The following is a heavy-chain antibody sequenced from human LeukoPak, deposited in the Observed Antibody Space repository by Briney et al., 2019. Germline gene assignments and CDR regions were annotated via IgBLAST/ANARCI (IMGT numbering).Heavy chain of an antibody. D-gene: IGHD2-8*01. J-gene: IGHJ5*02. CDR1: GGSISSSSYY. CDR2: IYYSGST. CDR3: ARQPNGGNWFDP. V-gene: IGHV4-39*01. Sequence: SETLSLTCTVSGGSISSSSYYWGWIRQPPGKGLEWIGSIYYSGSTYYNPSLKSRVTISVDTSKNQFSLKLSSVTAADTAVYYCARQPNGGNWFDPWGQGTLVTVSS.